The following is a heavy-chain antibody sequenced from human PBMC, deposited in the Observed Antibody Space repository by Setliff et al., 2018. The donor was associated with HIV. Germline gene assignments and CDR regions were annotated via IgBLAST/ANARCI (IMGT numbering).Heavy chain of an antibody. CDR1: RFIFSSYS. CDR2: ISSSTSYI. V-gene: IGHV3-21*01. D-gene: IGHD5-12*01. Sequence: GGSLRLSCAASRFIFSSYSMNWVRQAPGKGLEWVSSISSSTSYIFYADSVKGRFTISRDNAKNSLYLQMDSLRAEDTAVYYCARDFMATTNGFDYWGQGTQVTV. J-gene: IGHJ4*02. CDR3: ARDFMATTNGFDY.